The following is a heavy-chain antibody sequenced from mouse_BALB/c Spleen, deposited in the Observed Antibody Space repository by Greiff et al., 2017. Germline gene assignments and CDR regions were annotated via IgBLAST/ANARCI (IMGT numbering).Heavy chain of an antibody. D-gene: IGHD1-1*01. CDR3: ARDPYYYGSRGAY. CDR1: GYTFTSYV. CDR2: INPYNDGT. V-gene: IGHV1-14*01. J-gene: IGHJ3*01. Sequence: EVQLQQSGPELVKPGASVKMSCKASGYTFTSYVMHWVKQKPGQGLEWIGYINPYNDGTKYNEKFKGKATLTSDKSSSTAYMELSSLTSEDSAVYYCARDPYYYGSRGAYWGQGTLGTVSA.